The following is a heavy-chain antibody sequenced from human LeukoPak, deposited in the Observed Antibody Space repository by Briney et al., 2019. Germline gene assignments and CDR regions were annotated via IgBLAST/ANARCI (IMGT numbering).Heavy chain of an antibody. D-gene: IGHD3-10*01. CDR1: GFTFSTYN. J-gene: IGHJ4*02. CDR3: ARDYYRSGSHPFDY. V-gene: IGHV3-48*02. Sequence: GGSLRLSCAASGFTFSTYNMNWVRQAPGKGLEWLSYIGSSSIPVYYADSVKGRFTISRDNAKDSLYLQMNGLRDEDTAVYYCARDYYRSGSHPFDYWGQGTLVTVSS. CDR2: IGSSSIPV.